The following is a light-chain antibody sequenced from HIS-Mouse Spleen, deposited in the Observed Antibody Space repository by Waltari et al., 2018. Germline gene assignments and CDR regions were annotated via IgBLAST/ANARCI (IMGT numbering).Light chain of an antibody. CDR3: MQALQTPRT. J-gene: IGKJ2*02. CDR1: QSLLHSNGYNY. CDR2: LGS. V-gene: IGKV2-28*01. Sequence: DIVMTQSPLSLPVTPGEPSSSSSRSRQSLLHSNGYNYLDWYLQKPGQSPQLLIYLGSNRASGVPDRFSGSGSGTDFTLKISRVEAEDVGVYYCMQALQTPRTFGQGTKLEIK.